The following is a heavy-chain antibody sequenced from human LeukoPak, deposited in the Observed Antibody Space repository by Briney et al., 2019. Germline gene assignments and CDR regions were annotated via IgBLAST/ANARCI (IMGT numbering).Heavy chain of an antibody. CDR2: INPNSGGT. CDR3: ARERPDFWSGRGWYMDV. D-gene: IGHD3-3*01. CDR1: GYTFTGYY. V-gene: IGHV1-2*06. J-gene: IGHJ6*03. Sequence: ASVKVSCKASGYTFTGYYMHWVRQAPGQGLEWMGRINPNSGGTNYAQKFQGRVTMTRDTSISTAYMELSRLRSEDTAVYYCARERPDFWSGRGWYMDVWGKGTTVTVSS.